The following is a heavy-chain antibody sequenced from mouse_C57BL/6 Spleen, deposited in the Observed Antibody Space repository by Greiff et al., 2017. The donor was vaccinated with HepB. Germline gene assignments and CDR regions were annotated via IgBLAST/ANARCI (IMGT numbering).Heavy chain of an antibody. J-gene: IGHJ4*01. Sequence: VQLQQSGPELVKPGASVKMSCKASGYTFTDYNMHWVKQSHGKSLEWIGYINPNNGGTSYNQKFKGKTTLTVNKSSSTAYMELRSLTSEDSAVYYCARRRAYYSYAMDYWGQGTSVTVSS. CDR2: INPNNGGT. V-gene: IGHV1-22*01. CDR3: ARRRAYYSYAMDY. D-gene: IGHD1-1*01. CDR1: GYTFTDYN.